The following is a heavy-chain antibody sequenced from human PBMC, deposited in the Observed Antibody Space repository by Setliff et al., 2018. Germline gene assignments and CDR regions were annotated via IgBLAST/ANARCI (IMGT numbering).Heavy chain of an antibody. Sequence: GGSLRLSCVVSGFSFSNYGMTWVRQAPGKGLEWISYISTSSGTRYYADSVKGRFTISRDNANQSLDLQMNSLRAEDTAVYYCARLALTGYDSSGYYYALEYYYYMDVWGKGTTVTVSS. D-gene: IGHD3-22*01. J-gene: IGHJ6*03. CDR3: ARLALTGYDSSGYYYALEYYYYMDV. CDR2: ISTSSGTR. V-gene: IGHV3-48*01. CDR1: GFSFSNYG.